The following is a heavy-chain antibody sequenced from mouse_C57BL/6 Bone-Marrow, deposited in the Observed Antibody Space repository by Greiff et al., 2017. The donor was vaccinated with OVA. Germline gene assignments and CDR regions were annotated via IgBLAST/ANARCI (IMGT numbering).Heavy chain of an antibody. Sequence: VKLQQPGAELVKPGASVKLSCKASGYTFTSYWMQWVKQRPGQGLEWIGEIDPSDSYTNYNQKFKGKATLTVDTSSSTAYMQLSSLTSEDSAVYYCARDDGWAGDYFDYWGQGTTLTVSS. CDR1: GYTFTSYW. V-gene: IGHV1-50*01. D-gene: IGHD2-3*01. J-gene: IGHJ2*01. CDR3: ARDDGWAGDYFDY. CDR2: IDPSDSYT.